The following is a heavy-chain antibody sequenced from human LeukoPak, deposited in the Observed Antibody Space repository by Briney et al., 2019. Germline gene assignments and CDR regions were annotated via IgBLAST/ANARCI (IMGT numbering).Heavy chain of an antibody. CDR2: INPSGGST. CDR1: GYTFTSYY. Sequence: ASVTVSYKASGYTFTSYYMHWVRQAPGQGLEWMGVINPSGGSTSYAQKFQGRVTMTRDMSTSTDYMELSSLRSEDTAVYYCARDNSVGDYAWWFDPWGQGTLVTVSS. CDR3: ARDNSVGDYAWWFDP. J-gene: IGHJ5*02. D-gene: IGHD1-26*01. V-gene: IGHV1-46*01.